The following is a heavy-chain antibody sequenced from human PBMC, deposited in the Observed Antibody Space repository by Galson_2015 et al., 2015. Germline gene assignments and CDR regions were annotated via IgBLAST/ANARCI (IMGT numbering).Heavy chain of an antibody. Sequence: QSGAEVKKPGESLRISCKASGGTFSSYAISWVRQAPGQGLEWMRGIIPIFGTANYAQKFQGRVTITADESTSTAYMELSSLRSEDTAVYYCATTPKYCSSTSCYYYYYGMDVWGQGTTITVSS. CDR1: GGTFSSYA. J-gene: IGHJ6*02. V-gene: IGHV1-69*01. CDR2: IIPIFGTA. CDR3: ATTPKYCSSTSCYYYYYGMDV. D-gene: IGHD2-2*01.